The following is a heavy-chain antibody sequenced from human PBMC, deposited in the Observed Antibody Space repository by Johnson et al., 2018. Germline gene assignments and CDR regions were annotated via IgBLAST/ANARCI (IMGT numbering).Heavy chain of an antibody. CDR2: IYEDGST. D-gene: IGHD2/OR15-2a*01. CDR1: GVSLSLHQ. Sequence: QVQLQESGPGLVKPSETLSLICTVSGVSLSLHQWDWIRQAPGKGLELIGVIYEDGSTNYNPSLKSRVTISVDRSKNQFSLKLTSATAADTAVYYCARESFSMRTGNDGFDLWGQGTKVNVSS. V-gene: IGHV4-59*11. CDR3: ARESFSMRTGNDGFDL. J-gene: IGHJ3*01.